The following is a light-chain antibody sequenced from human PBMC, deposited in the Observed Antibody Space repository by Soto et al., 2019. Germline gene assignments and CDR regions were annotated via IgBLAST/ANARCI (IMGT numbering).Light chain of an antibody. Sequence: PGERATLSCRASQSVSDYLAWYQQKPGQPPRLLMYGASSRASATPDRFSGSGSGTDFTLTISRLEAEDFAVYYCQQYGSTPRTFGQGTKVDI. V-gene: IGKV3-20*01. J-gene: IGKJ1*01. CDR1: QSVSDY. CDR2: GAS. CDR3: QQYGSTPRT.